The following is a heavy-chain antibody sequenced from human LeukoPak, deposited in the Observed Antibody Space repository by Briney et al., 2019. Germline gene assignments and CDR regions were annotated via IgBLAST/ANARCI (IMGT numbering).Heavy chain of an antibody. Sequence: PGGSLRLSCAASGFNFNNAWMNWVRQAPGKGLEWVANIKGDGSETSYVTSVRGRFTISRDNAKNSLYLQMNNLRVEDTAVYYCAREEVKSFDNWGQGTLVTVSS. CDR2: IKGDGSET. CDR3: AREEVKSFDN. J-gene: IGHJ4*02. V-gene: IGHV3-7*03. CDR1: GFNFNNAW.